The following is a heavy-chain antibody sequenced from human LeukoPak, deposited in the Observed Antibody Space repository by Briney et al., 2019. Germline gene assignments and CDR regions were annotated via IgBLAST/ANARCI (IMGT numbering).Heavy chain of an antibody. CDR1: GFTFRSYS. CDR2: IDPSSTYI. J-gene: IGHJ4*02. V-gene: IGHV3-21*01. CDR3: AINWNDFDY. D-gene: IGHD1-20*01. Sequence: GGSLRLSCAACGFTFRSYSMNWVRQAPGKGLEWGSAIDPSSTYIYYADSVKRRFTISRDNAKNSLYLQMKSLRAEDTAVYYCAINWNDFDYWGQGTLVTVSS.